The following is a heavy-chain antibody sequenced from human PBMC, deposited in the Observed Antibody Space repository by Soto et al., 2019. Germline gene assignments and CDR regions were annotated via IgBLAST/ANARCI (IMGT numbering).Heavy chain of an antibody. Sequence: SVKVSCKASGATLDTFINYGITWVRQAPGQGLEWMGGIIPVFGAANHAQKFQGRVTISADESTRTVNMELSSLRSEDTAVYYCARDRGPSSGYYPYWFDPWGQGTLVTVSS. CDR2: IIPVFGAA. V-gene: IGHV1-69*13. CDR1: GATLDTFINYG. D-gene: IGHD3-22*01. J-gene: IGHJ5*02. CDR3: ARDRGPSSGYYPYWFDP.